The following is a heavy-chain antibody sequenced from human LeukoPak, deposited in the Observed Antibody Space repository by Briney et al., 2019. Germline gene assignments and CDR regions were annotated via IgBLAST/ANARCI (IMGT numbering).Heavy chain of an antibody. CDR1: GGSFSGYY. CDR2: INHSGST. D-gene: IGHD3-10*01. Sequence: SETLSLTCAVYGGSFSGYYWSWIRQPPGKGLEWIGEINHSGSTNYNPSLKSRVTISVDTSKNQFSLKLSSVTAADTAVYYCARQSPLLWFGENYYFDYWGQGALVTVSS. J-gene: IGHJ4*02. V-gene: IGHV4-34*01. CDR3: ARQSPLLWFGENYYFDY.